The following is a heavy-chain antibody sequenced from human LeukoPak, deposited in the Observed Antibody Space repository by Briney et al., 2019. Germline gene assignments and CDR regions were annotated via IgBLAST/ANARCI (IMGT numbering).Heavy chain of an antibody. Sequence: GASVKVSCKVSGYTLTELSMHWVRQAPGKGLEWMGGFDPEDGETIYAQKSQGRVTMTEDTSTDTAYMELSSLRSEDTAVYYCATSSVPPPATFYYYGMDVWGQGTTVTVSS. CDR2: FDPEDGET. J-gene: IGHJ6*02. CDR3: ATSSVPPPATFYYYGMDV. CDR1: GYTLTELS. D-gene: IGHD6-6*01. V-gene: IGHV1-24*01.